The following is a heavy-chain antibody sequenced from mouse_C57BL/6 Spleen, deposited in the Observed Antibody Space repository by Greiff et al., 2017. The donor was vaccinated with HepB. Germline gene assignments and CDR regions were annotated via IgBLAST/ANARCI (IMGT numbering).Heavy chain of an antibody. CDR1: GYSFTDYN. CDR3: ASRYYYGSSYDWYFDV. CDR2: INPNYGTT. Sequence: VQLKESGPELVKPGASVKISCKASGYSFTDYNMNWVKQSNGKSLEWIGVINPNYGTTSYNQKFKGKATLTVDQSSSTAYMQLNSLTSEDSAVYYCASRYYYGSSYDWYFDVWGTGTTVTVSS. J-gene: IGHJ1*03. D-gene: IGHD1-1*01. V-gene: IGHV1-39*01.